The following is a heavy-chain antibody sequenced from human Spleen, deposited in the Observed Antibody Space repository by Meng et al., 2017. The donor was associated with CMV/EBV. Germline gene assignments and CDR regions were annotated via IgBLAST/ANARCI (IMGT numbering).Heavy chain of an antibody. CDR1: GFTFSSHW. V-gene: IGHV3-7*01. D-gene: IGHD1-26*01. CDR2: IKEDGSEK. Sequence: GGSLRLSCAASGFTFSSHWMHWVRQPPGKGLEWVATIKEDGSEKYYVDSVKGRFTISRDNAENSLFLQMNSLSAEDTAVYYCAIWEDWGQGTLVTVPQ. CDR3: AIWED. J-gene: IGHJ4*02.